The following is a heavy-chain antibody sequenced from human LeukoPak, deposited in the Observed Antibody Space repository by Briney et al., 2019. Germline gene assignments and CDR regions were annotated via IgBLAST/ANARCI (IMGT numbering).Heavy chain of an antibody. J-gene: IGHJ5*02. V-gene: IGHV4-30-4*01. Sequence: SETLSLTCTVSGGSISSGDYYWSWIRQPPGKGLEWIGYIYYSGSTYYNPSLKSRVTISVDTSKNQFSLKLSSVTAADTAVYYCARGVHDYGDYGVFDPWGQGTLVTVSS. CDR2: IYYSGST. CDR3: ARGVHDYGDYGVFDP. CDR1: GGSISSGDYY. D-gene: IGHD4-17*01.